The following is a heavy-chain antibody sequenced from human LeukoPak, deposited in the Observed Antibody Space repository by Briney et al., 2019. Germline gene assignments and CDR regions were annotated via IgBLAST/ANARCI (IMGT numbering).Heavy chain of an antibody. J-gene: IGHJ4*02. CDR3: AKELAAVGVPSFDS. CDR1: EFTFSSYA. V-gene: IGHV3-23*01. CDR2: IRSTGGGT. Sequence: GGSLRLSCAASEFTFSSYAMSWVRQTPGKGLEWVSGIRSTGGGTHYADSVKGRFTISRDNSKNTLYLQMNSLGAEDTAVYYCAKELAAVGVPSFDSWGQGTLVTVSS. D-gene: IGHD6-13*01.